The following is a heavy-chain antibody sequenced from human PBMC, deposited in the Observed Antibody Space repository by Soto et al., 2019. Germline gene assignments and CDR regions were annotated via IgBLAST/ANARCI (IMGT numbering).Heavy chain of an antibody. CDR3: ARGRLYSSGWFDY. CDR2: INHSGST. J-gene: IGHJ4*02. D-gene: IGHD6-19*01. Sequence: SSETLSLTCAVYGGSFSGYYWSWIRQPPGKGLEWIGEINHSGSTNYNPSLKSRVTISVDTSKNQFSLKLSSVTAADTAVYYCARGRLYSSGWFDYWGQGTLVTVSS. V-gene: IGHV4-34*01. CDR1: GGSFSGYY.